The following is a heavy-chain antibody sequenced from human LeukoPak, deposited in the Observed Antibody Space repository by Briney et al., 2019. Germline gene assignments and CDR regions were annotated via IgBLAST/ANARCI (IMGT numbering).Heavy chain of an antibody. V-gene: IGHV3-30*18. J-gene: IGHJ4*02. CDR1: GFTFSSYS. CDR3: AKEGSSGWYGNY. Sequence: GGSLRLSCAASGFTFSSYSMNWVRQGPGKGLEWVALISDDGNTEFYADSVKGRFTISRDNSKNTLYLQMNSLRPEDTAVYYCAKEGSSGWYGNYWGQGTLVTVSS. D-gene: IGHD6-19*01. CDR2: ISDDGNTE.